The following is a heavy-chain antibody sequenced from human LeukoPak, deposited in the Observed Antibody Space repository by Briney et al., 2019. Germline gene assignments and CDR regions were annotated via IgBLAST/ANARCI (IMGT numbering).Heavy chain of an antibody. CDR1: GFPFSTYS. J-gene: IGHJ4*02. CDR3: ARDGRIAVAGPRGLDY. V-gene: IGHV3-48*04. D-gene: IGHD6-19*01. CDR2: ITSTSDTI. Sequence: GGSLRLSCVTSGFPFSTYSMNWVRQAPGKGLEWLSYITSTSDTIYYADSVKGRFTISRDNAKNSLYLQMNSLRAEDTAVYYCARDGRIAVAGPRGLDYWGQGTLVTVSS.